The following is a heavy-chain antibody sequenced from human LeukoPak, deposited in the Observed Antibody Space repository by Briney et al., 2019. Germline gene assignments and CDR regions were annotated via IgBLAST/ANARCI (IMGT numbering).Heavy chain of an antibody. CDR2: IYYSGST. V-gene: IGHV4-38-2*01. CDR3: ARVPPTYYDILTGYSYYGMDV. D-gene: IGHD3-9*01. CDR1: GFTFSSYA. Sequence: GSLRLSCAASGFTFSSYAMSWIRQPPGKGLEWIGSIYYSGSTYYNPSLKSRVTISVDTSKNQFSLKLSSVTAADTAVYYCARVPPTYYDILTGYSYYGMDVWGQGTTVTVSS. J-gene: IGHJ6*02.